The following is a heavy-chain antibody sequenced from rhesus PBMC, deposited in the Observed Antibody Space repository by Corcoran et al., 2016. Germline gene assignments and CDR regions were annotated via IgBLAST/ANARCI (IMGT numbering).Heavy chain of an antibody. Sequence: DVQLVESGGGLVKPGGSLRLSCVASGFTFSSYVMHWVRQAQGKGLEWVSVISESGGTINYADSVEGLFTNAKDNARNSRFLQINSLSAEDTAVYYCTRGDLDWLFFSLGSLDVWGRGVLVTVSS. D-gene: IGHD3-3*01. V-gene: IGHV3S26*01. CDR1: GFTFSSYV. CDR2: ISESGGTI. J-gene: IGHJ5-2*02. CDR3: TRGDLDWLFFSLGSLDV.